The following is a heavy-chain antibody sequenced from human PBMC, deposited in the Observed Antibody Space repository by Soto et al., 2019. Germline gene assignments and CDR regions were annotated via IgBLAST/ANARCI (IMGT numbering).Heavy chain of an antibody. Sequence: QVQLVQSGAEEKKPGASVKVSCKASGYTFTSYAMHWVRQAPGQRLEWMGWINAGNGNTKYSQKFQGRVTITRDTAGRKAKRELSSLRAEERAVYYWARVVYESQLLPGGMDVRGQGPTVTVSS. CDR3: ARVVYESQLLPGGMDV. CDR1: GYTFTSYA. J-gene: IGHJ6*02. V-gene: IGHV1-3*05. CDR2: INAGNGNT. D-gene: IGHD2-2*01.